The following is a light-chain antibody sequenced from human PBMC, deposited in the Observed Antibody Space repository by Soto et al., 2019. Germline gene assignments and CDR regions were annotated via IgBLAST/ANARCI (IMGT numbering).Light chain of an antibody. V-gene: IGLV1-44*01. CDR1: SSNIGSNT. CDR2: SNN. J-gene: IGLJ2*01. CDR3: SSYTNSSTVV. Sequence: QSVLTQPPSASGTPGQRVTISCSGSSSNIGSNTVNWYQQLPGTAPKLLIYSNNQRPSGVPDRFSGSKSGTSASLAISGLQSEDEADYYCSSYTNSSTVVFGGGTKLTVL.